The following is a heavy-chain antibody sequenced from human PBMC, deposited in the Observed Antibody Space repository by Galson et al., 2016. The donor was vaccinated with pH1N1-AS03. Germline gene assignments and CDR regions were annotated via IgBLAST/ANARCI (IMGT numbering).Heavy chain of an antibody. CDR2: ISISSSYT. CDR1: GFTFSEYF. D-gene: IGHD3-22*01. J-gene: IGHJ4*02. Sequence: SLRLSCAASGFTFSEYFVSWIRQAPGKGLECISYISISSSYTNYADSVKGRFTISRDNAKNSLYLQMDSLRAEDTALYYCARDKIPYYYDSSSYYPHYFDYWGQGTLVTVSS. CDR3: ARDKIPYYYDSSSYYPHYFDY. V-gene: IGHV3-11*06.